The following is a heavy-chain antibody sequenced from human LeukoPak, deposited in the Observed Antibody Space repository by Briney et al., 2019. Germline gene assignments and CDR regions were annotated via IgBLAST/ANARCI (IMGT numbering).Heavy chain of an antibody. CDR3: ARLSIAARPRFYYYYYMDV. J-gene: IGHJ6*03. V-gene: IGHV4-34*01. CDR1: GGSISSYY. CDR2: INHSGST. Sequence: SETLSLTCTVSGGSISSYYWSWIRRPPGKGLEWIGEINHSGSTNYNPSLKSRVTISVDTSKNQFSLKLSSVTAADTAVYYCARLSIAARPRFYYYYYMDVWGKGTTVTVSS. D-gene: IGHD6-6*01.